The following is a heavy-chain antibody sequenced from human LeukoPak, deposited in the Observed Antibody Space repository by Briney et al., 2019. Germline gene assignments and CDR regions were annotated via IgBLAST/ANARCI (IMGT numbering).Heavy chain of an antibody. CDR1: GFTFSDYC. Sequence: PGGSLRLSCTGSGFTFSDYCMTWIRQPPGKGLEWVSYINERSTDTNYADSVKGRFTVSRDNADNSLYLQMNSLRAEDTAVYYCCFSGYEQQLDFWGQGTLVTVSS. CDR3: CFSGYEQQLDF. D-gene: IGHD5-12*01. V-gene: IGHV3-11*03. CDR2: INERSTDT. J-gene: IGHJ4*02.